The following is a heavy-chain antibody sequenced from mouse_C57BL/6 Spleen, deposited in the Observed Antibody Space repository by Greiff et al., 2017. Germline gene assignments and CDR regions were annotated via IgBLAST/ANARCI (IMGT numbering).Heavy chain of an antibody. CDR3: AREGDITTVVATRGRFAY. CDR2: ILPGSGST. D-gene: IGHD1-1*01. CDR1: GYTFTGYW. J-gene: IGHJ3*01. V-gene: IGHV1-9*01. Sequence: VQLQQSGAELMKPGASVKLSCKATGYTFTGYWIEWVKQRPGHGLEWIGEILPGSGSTNYNEKFKGKATFTADTSSNTAYMQLSSLTTEDSAIYYCAREGDITTVVATRGRFAYWGQGTLVTVSA.